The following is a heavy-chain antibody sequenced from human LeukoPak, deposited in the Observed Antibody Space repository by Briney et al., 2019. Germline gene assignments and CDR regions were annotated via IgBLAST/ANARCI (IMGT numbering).Heavy chain of an antibody. CDR2: IRYDGSNK. Sequence: GGSLRLSCAASGFTFSSYGMHWVRQAPGKGLEWVAFIRYDGSNKYYADSVKGRFTISRDNSKNTLYLQMNSLRAEDTAVYYCAKDAWIQLWLRRRSYFDYGGKGTLVTVS. D-gene: IGHD5-18*01. CDR3: AKDAWIQLWLRRRSYFDY. CDR1: GFTFSSYG. J-gene: IGHJ4*02. V-gene: IGHV3-30*02.